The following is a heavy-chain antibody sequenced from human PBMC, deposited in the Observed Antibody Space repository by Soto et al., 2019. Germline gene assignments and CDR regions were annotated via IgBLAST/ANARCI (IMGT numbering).Heavy chain of an antibody. J-gene: IGHJ4*02. CDR2: ISGSGGST. V-gene: IGHV3-23*01. Sequence: EVQLLESGGGLVQPGGSLRLSCAASGFTFSSYAMSWVRQAPGKGLEWVSAISGSGGSTYYADSVKGRFTISRDNSKNTVYLQMNSLRAEDTAVYYCAKDEIDYDYIWGSYRYLGFDYWSQGTLVTVSS. CDR1: GFTFSSYA. CDR3: AKDEIDYDYIWGSYRYLGFDY. D-gene: IGHD3-16*02.